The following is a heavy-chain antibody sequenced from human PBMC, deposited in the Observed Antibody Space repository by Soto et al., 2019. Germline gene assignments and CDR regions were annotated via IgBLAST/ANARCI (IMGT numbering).Heavy chain of an antibody. CDR1: EFTFP. D-gene: IGHD1-26*01. CDR2: ITESGDRT. V-gene: IGHV3-23*01. J-gene: IGHJ4*02. Sequence: EVQVWESGGDLVQPGGSLRLSCTASEFTFPMSWLRQAPGPGLEWVATITESGDRTHYADSVKGRFTISRDNSKNTVFLQMNSLRAVDTAIYFGATWKWAHFDYGGQGIQVTVSP. CDR3: ATWKWAHFDY.